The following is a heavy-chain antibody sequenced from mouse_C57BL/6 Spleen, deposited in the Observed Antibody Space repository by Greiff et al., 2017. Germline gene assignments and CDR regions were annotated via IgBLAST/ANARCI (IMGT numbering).Heavy chain of an antibody. CDR2: IYPGDGDT. CDR1: GYAFSSSW. Sequence: QVQLQQSGPELVKPGASVKISCKASGYAFSSSWMNWVKQRPGQGLEWIGRIYPGDGDTNYNGKFKGKATLTADKSSSTAYMQLSSLTSEDSAVYFCARWLLPSLFDYWGQGTTLTVSS. V-gene: IGHV1-82*01. D-gene: IGHD2-3*01. CDR3: ARWLLPSLFDY. J-gene: IGHJ2*01.